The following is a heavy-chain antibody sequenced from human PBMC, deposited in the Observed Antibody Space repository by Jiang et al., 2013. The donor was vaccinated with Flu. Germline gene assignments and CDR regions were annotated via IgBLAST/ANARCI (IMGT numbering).Heavy chain of an antibody. CDR3: ARRYYYGSGSESVCDY. V-gene: IGHV3-30-3*01. D-gene: IGHD3-10*01. Sequence: VQLVESGGGVVQPGRSLRLSCAASGFTFSSYAMHWVRQAPGKGLEWVAVISYDGSNKYYADSVKGRFTISRDNSKDTLYLQMNSLRAEDTAVYYCARRYYYGSGSESVCDYWGQGTPVTVSS. CDR2: ISYDGSNK. J-gene: IGHJ4*02. CDR1: GFTFSSYA.